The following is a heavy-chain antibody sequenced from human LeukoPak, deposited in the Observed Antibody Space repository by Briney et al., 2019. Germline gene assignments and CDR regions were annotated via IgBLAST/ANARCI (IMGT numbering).Heavy chain of an antibody. CDR1: GFTFTNAW. V-gene: IGHV3-15*01. Sequence: PGGSLRLSCAASGFTFTNAWMTWVRQAPGKGLEWVGRIKSNTDGGTTDYAAPVKGRFTISREDSKNTLKLQMNSLKTEDTAVYYCTTFYYYGSGSYLGYWGQGTLVTVSS. CDR3: TTFYYYGSGSYLGY. J-gene: IGHJ4*02. CDR2: IKSNTDGGTT. D-gene: IGHD3-10*01.